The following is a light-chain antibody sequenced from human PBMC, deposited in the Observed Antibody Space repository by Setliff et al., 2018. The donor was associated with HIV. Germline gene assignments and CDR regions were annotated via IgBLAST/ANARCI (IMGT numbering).Light chain of an antibody. CDR3: SSYTSSSTPLYV. CDR2: DVS. CDR1: SSDVGSYNR. J-gene: IGLJ1*01. Sequence: QSALTQPPSVSGSPGQSVTISCTGTSSDVGSYNRVSWYQQPPGKAPKLMIYDVSNRPSGVSNRFSGSKSGNTASLTISGLQAEDEADYYCSSYTSSSTPLYVFGTGTKVTVL. V-gene: IGLV2-18*02.